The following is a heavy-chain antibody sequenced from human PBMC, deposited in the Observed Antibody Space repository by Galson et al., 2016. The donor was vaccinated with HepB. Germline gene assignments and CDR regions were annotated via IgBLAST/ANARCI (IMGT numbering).Heavy chain of an antibody. Sequence: SLRLSCAASGFTFSDYYMTWIRQAPGKGPEWVSCIKYSGETMYYADSVKGRFTIARDNAKNLLYLQMNSLRPEDTAIYYCARNYGDLDYWGQGTLVTVSS. V-gene: IGHV3-11*01. D-gene: IGHD4-17*01. CDR1: GFTFSDYY. CDR3: ARNYGDLDY. J-gene: IGHJ4*02. CDR2: IKYSGETM.